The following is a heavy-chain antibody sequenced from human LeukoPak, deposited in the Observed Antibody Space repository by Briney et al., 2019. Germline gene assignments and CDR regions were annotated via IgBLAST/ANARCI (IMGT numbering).Heavy chain of an antibody. D-gene: IGHD6-13*01. J-gene: IGHJ5*02. V-gene: IGHV3-66*02. CDR3: ASSSWSRSNWFDP. CDR1: GFTVSSNS. Sequence: PGGSLRLSCAASGFTVSSNSMTWVRQAPGNGLEWVSVIYSGGTTYYADSVKGRFTISRDNSKNTLYLQMNSLRLEDTAVYYCASSSWSRSNWFDPWGQGTLVTVSS. CDR2: IYSGGTT.